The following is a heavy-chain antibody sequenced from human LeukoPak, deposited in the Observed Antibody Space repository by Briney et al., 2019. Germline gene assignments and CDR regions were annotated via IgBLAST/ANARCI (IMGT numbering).Heavy chain of an antibody. CDR1: EFSVGSNY. Sequence: GGSLRLSCAASEFSVGSNYMTWVRQAPGKGLEWVSLIYSGGSTYYADSVKGRFTISRDNAKNSLYLQMNSLRAEDTAVYYCAGEWFDPWGQGTLVTVSS. J-gene: IGHJ5*02. V-gene: IGHV3-66*01. CDR3: AGEWFDP. CDR2: IYSGGST.